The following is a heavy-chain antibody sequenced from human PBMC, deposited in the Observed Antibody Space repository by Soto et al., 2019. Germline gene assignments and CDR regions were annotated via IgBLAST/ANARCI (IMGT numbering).Heavy chain of an antibody. Sequence: SDTLSLTCAVSGTSIIGSYYYWAWLRQSPGKGPEWIGSVFYTGFTSYNPSLESRVSVSVDTSKSQFSLKLSAVTAADTAVYYCATSQKGYNWNYFDHWGQGALVTVSS. CDR2: VFYTGFT. V-gene: IGHV4-39*01. D-gene: IGHD1-20*01. J-gene: IGHJ4*02. CDR1: GTSIIGSYYY. CDR3: ATSQKGYNWNYFDH.